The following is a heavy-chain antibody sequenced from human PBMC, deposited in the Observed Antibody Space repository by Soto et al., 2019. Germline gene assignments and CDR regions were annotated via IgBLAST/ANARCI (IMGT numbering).Heavy chain of an antibody. CDR1: GGSISSSNW. D-gene: IGHD3-22*01. CDR2: IYHSGST. J-gene: IGHJ6*02. Sequence: SETLSLTCAVSGGSISSSNWWSWVRQPPGKGLEWIGEIYHSGSTNSNPSLKSRVTISVDKSKTQFSLKLSSVTAADTAVYYCARAGLYYYDSSGSGYYYGMDVWGQGTTVTVSS. V-gene: IGHV4-4*02. CDR3: ARAGLYYYDSSGSGYYYGMDV.